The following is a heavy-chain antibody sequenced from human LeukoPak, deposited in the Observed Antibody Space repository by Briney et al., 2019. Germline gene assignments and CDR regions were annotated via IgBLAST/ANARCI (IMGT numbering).Heavy chain of an antibody. CDR1: GGSFSGYY. CDR2: INHSGST. Sequence: SETLSLTCAVYGGSFSGYYWSWIRQPPGKGLEWIGEINHSGSTNYNPSLKSRVTISVDTSKNQFSLKLSSVTAADTAVYYCARTLRGATRYWGQGTLVTVSS. V-gene: IGHV4-34*01. J-gene: IGHJ4*02. D-gene: IGHD1-26*01. CDR3: ARTLRGATRY.